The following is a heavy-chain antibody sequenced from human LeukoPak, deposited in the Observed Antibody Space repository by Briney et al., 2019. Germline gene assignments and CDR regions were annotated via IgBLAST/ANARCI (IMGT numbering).Heavy chain of an antibody. Sequence: SETLSLTCAVSGYSISSGYYWGWIRQPPGQGLEWIGSIYHSGSTFYNPSLKSRVTISVDTSKNQFSLKLSSVTAADTAVYYCALTDAFDIWGQGTMVTVSS. CDR2: IYHSGST. CDR3: ALTDAFDI. CDR1: GYSISSGYY. V-gene: IGHV4-38-2*01. J-gene: IGHJ3*02.